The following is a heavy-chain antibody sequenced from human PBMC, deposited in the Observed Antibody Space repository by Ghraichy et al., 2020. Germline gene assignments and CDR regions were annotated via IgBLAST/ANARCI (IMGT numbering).Heavy chain of an antibody. D-gene: IGHD5-12*01. CDR1: GGSISRSRDY. J-gene: IGHJ5*02. Sequence: SETLSLTCTVSGGSISRSRDYWGWIRQTPGKGLEWIGSIYRPGSTYYNPSLKTPVTISVDTSKNQFSLKLTSVTAADTAVYYCARHVLGPYDYRWFDPWGQGTRVTVSS. CDR3: ARHVLGPYDYRWFDP. CDR2: IYRPGST. V-gene: IGHV4-39*01.